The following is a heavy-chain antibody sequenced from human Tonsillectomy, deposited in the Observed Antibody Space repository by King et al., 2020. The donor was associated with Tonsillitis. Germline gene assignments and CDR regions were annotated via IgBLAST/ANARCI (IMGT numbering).Heavy chain of an antibody. V-gene: IGHV4-59*01. CDR2: ISYSWST. D-gene: IGHD3-10*01. J-gene: IGHJ6*03. CDR3: ARARFGYYMDV. CDR1: GGSISSYY. Sequence: VQLQESGPGLVKPSETLSLTCTVSGGSISSYYWSWIRQPPGKGLEWIGYISYSWSTNYNPTLKSRVTISVDTSKNQFSLKLSSVTAADTAVYYGARARFGYYMDVWGKGTTVTVAS.